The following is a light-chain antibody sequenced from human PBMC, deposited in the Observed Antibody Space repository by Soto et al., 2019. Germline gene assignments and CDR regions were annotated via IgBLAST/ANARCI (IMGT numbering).Light chain of an antibody. Sequence: DIQMTQSPSSLSASVGDRVTITCQASHDITSYLNWYQHKPGKAPKLLIYDASILEAVVPSRFSGSGSGTHFTFTISRLQPEDVATYYCQKCDYLPIFGHGTTVDFK. CDR3: QKCDYLPI. V-gene: IGKV1-33*01. CDR1: HDITSY. CDR2: DAS. J-gene: IGKJ3*01.